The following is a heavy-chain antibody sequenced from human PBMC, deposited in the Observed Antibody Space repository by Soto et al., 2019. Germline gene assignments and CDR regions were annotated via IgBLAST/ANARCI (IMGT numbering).Heavy chain of an antibody. CDR1: GFTFSDYY. J-gene: IGHJ4*02. D-gene: IGHD3-22*01. V-gene: IGHV3-11*01. CDR2: ISGGGGSTI. Sequence: GGSLRLSCAASGFTFSDYYMSWIRQAPGKGLEWVSYISGGGGSTIQYADSVKGRFTISRDNAKNSLYLQMNSLRVADTAVYYCTRVRGYYDSSGFDYWGQGTPVTVSS. CDR3: TRVRGYYDSSGFDY.